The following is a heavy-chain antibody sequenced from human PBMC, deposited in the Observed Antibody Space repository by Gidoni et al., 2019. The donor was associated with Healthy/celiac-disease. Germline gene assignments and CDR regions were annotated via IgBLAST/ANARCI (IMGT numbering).Heavy chain of an antibody. CDR1: VGTFRSYA. D-gene: IGHD6-13*01. CDR3: ASTRGPGIAAAGTIWINNWFDP. CDR2: IIPIFGTA. V-gene: IGHV1-69*06. Sequence: QVQLVQSGAEVKKPGSSVKVSCKASVGTFRSYAISCVRQAPGQGLEWMGGIIPIFGTANYAQKFKGRVTMTADKSTSTAYMELSSLRSEDTAVYYCASTRGPGIAAAGTIWINNWFDPWGQGTLVTVSS. J-gene: IGHJ5*02.